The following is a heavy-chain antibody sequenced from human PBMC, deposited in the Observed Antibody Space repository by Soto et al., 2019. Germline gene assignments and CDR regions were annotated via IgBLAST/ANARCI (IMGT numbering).Heavy chain of an antibody. CDR2: MYYTGNK. CDR3: ARGRRIVVVVAATVPFDY. Sequence: SETLSLTCTVSAGSISSSTYYWDWIRQPPAKGLEWIGAMYYTGNKNYNPSLESRATMSVDTSKNQFSLKLSSVTAADTAVYYCARGRRIVVVVAATVPFDYWGQGTLVTVS. V-gene: IGHV4-39*01. J-gene: IGHJ4*02. CDR1: AGSISSSTYY. D-gene: IGHD2-15*01.